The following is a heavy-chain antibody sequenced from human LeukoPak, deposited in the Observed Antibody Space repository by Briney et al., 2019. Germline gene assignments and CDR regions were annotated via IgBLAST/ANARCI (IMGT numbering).Heavy chain of an antibody. CDR3: ARDLGLSGTTHFFSY. CDR1: GGTFSSYA. V-gene: IGHV1-69*04. Sequence: ASVKVSCKASGGTFSSYAISWVRQAPGQGLEWMGRIIPILGIANYAQNFQGRVTITADKSTSTAYMELSSLRSEDTAVYYCARDLGLSGTTHFFSYWGQGTLVTVSS. J-gene: IGHJ4*02. CDR2: IIPILGIA. D-gene: IGHD1-7*01.